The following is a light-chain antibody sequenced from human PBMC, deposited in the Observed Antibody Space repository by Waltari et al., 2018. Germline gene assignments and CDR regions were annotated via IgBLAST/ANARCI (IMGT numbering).Light chain of an antibody. J-gene: IGKJ1*01. V-gene: IGKV1-39*01. Sequence: DIQMTQSPSSLSASVGDRVTISCRASQSISSYLNWYQQKLGKAPKLLIYAASSLQSWVPSRFSGSGSATDFTLIISILQPEDFATYYCQQTYSTPRTFGQGTKVEIK. CDR1: QSISSY. CDR3: QQTYSTPRT. CDR2: AAS.